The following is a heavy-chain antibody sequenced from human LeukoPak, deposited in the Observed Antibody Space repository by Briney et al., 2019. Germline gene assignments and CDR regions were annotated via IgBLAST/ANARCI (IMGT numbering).Heavy chain of an antibody. CDR1: GFTFSRYG. D-gene: IGHD6-19*01. CDR3: AKIRAVAGHFDY. V-gene: IGHV3-30*02. Sequence: PGGSLTLSCAASGFTFSRYGMHWVRQAPGKGLEWVAFIRFDGSDKYHADSVKGLFTISRDNSKNTVYLQMNSLRVEDTAVYYCAKIRAVAGHFDYWGQGTLVTVSS. CDR2: IRFDGSDK. J-gene: IGHJ4*02.